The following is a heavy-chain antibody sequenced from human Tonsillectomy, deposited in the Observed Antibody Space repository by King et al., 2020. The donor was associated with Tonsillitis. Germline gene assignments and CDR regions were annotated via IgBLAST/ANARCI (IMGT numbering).Heavy chain of an antibody. CDR3: ARWAGDWYFDL. CDR1: GGTFSKYA. J-gene: IGHJ2*01. V-gene: IGHV1-69*01. CDR2: IIPIFGRA. Sequence: QLVQSGAEVKKPGSSVKVSCKASGGTFSKYAISWVRQAPGQGVEWMGGIIPIFGRAKYAQKFQGRGTITADESTSTAYMELSSLRSEDTAVYYCARWAGDWYFDLWGRGTLVTVSS. D-gene: IGHD6-19*01.